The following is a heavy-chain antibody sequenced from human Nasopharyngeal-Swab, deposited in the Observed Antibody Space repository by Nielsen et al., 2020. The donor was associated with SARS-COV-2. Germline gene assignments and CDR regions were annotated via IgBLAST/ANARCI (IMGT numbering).Heavy chain of an antibody. V-gene: IGHV3-73*01. CDR2: IGDKAHNYAT. CDR1: GFVFSGSA. J-gene: IGHJ4*02. Sequence: GGSLRLSCAASGFVFSGSAIHWVRQASGKGLEWVGRIGDKAHNYATTYAASVKGRFTISRDDSKTTVFLQMDSLKTEDTALYYCTTDFYFDYWGQGTLVTVSS. CDR3: TTDFYFDY.